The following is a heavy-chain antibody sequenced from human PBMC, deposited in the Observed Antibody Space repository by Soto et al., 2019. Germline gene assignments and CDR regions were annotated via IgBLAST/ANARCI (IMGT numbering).Heavy chain of an antibody. J-gene: IGHJ6*02. D-gene: IGHD1-7*01. V-gene: IGHV3-13*01. Sequence: GSLRLSCAASGFTFSSYDMHWVRQATGKGLEWVSAIGTAGDTYYPGSVKGRFTISRENAKNSLYLQMNSLRAEDTAVYYCARGGQLELQVGGMDVWGQGTTVTVSS. CDR2: IGTAGDT. CDR3: ARGGQLELQVGGMDV. CDR1: GFTFSSYD.